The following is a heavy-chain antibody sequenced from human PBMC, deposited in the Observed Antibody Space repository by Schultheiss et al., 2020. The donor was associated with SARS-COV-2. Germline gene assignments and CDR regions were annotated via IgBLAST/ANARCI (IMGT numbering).Heavy chain of an antibody. CDR2: ISSSSSYI. V-gene: IGHV3-21*01. D-gene: IGHD4-17*01. CDR1: GFTFSSYS. J-gene: IGHJ6*02. Sequence: GGSLRLSCAASGFTFSSYSMNWVRQAPGKGLEWVSSISSSSSYIYYADSVKGRFTISRDNAKNSLYLQMNSLRDEDTAVYYCARGPFYGDYDYYYYGMDVWGQGTTVTVSS. CDR3: ARGPFYGDYDYYYYGMDV.